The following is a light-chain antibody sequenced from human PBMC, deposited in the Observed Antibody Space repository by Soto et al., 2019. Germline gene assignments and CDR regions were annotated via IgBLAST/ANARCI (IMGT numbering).Light chain of an antibody. CDR3: QQYNSYPYT. V-gene: IGKV1-5*03. CDR2: KTS. J-gene: IGKJ2*01. CDR1: QSFNTW. Sequence: DFQMTQSPSSLSPSVEDRVTITCRASQSFNTWLAWYQQKPGKAPKLLIYKTSILESGVPSRFSGSGSGTEFTLTISSLQPEDSATYYCQQYNSYPYTLGQGTKVDIK.